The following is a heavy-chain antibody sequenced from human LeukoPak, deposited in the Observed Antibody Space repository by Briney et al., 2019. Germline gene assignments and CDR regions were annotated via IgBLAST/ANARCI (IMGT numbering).Heavy chain of an antibody. CDR2: IKEDESEK. D-gene: IGHD6-13*01. J-gene: IGHJ4*02. CDR3: ASGHQLGY. CDR1: GFTFNNYW. Sequence: GGSLRLSCAASGFTFNNYWMSWVRQAQGKGQEWVTNIKEDESEKYYKDSVKGRFTITRDNARNSLYLQMNSLRAEDRAVYYCASGHQLGYWGQGTLVTVSS. V-gene: IGHV3-7*01.